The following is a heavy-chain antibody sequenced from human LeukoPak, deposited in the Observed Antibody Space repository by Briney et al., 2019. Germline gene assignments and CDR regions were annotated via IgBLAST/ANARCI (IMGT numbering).Heavy chain of an antibody. CDR3: ARPFCSRTSCYHYFEY. V-gene: IGHV3-48*02. CDR2: ISSSGSTI. Sequence: GGSLRLSCAASGFTFSNYGMNWVRQAPGKGLEWISYISSSGSTIHYADSVKGRFTISRDNAKNSLYLQMNSLRDEDTAVYYCARPFCSRTSCYHYFEYWGQGTLVTVSS. CDR1: GFTFSNYG. D-gene: IGHD2-2*01. J-gene: IGHJ4*02.